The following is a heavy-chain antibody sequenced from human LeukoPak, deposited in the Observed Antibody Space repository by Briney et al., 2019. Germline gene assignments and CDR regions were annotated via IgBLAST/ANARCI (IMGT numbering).Heavy chain of an antibody. Sequence: GASVKVSCKASGYTFTSYAMNWVRQAPGQGLEWMGWMNPNSGNTGYAQKFQGRVTITTDTSINTAYMELSSLRSEDTAVYYCARSDFRAWSAFDIWGQGTMVTVSS. CDR3: ARSDFRAWSAFDI. D-gene: IGHD3/OR15-3a*01. V-gene: IGHV1-8*03. J-gene: IGHJ3*02. CDR1: GYTFTSYA. CDR2: MNPNSGNT.